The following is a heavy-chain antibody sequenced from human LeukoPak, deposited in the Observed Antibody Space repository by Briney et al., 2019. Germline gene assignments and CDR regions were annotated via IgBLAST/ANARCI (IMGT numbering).Heavy chain of an antibody. Sequence: ASVKVSCKASGYTFTSYGISWVRQAPGQGLEWMGWINPNSGGTNYAQKFQGRVTMTGDTSISTAYMELSRLRSDDTAAYYCARGNPKTFDSSWYGGDWFDPWGQGTLVTVSS. D-gene: IGHD6-13*01. CDR2: INPNSGGT. CDR1: GYTFTSYG. CDR3: ARGNPKTFDSSWYGGDWFDP. V-gene: IGHV1-2*02. J-gene: IGHJ5*02.